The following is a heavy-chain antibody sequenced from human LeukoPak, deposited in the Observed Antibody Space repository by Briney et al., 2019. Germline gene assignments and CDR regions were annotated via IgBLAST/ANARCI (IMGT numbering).Heavy chain of an antibody. Sequence: GGSLRLSCAASGFTLSDYTMNWVRQAPGKGLERVSSISSMSSSIYYADSVKGRFTISRDNAKNSLYLQMNSLGAEDTAVYYCARGGGYCSGGSCRSVDAFDVWGQGTMVTVCS. CDR1: GFTLSDYT. D-gene: IGHD2-15*01. CDR2: ISSMSSSI. V-gene: IGHV3-21*01. J-gene: IGHJ3*01. CDR3: ARGGGYCSGGSCRSVDAFDV.